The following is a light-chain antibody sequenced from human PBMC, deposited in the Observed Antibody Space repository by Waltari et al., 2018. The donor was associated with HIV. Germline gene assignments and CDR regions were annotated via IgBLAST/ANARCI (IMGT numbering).Light chain of an antibody. Sequence: SHELTQPPSVSVSPGHTARLTSSGHPLPKTYAYSYQQKSGQAPVLVIYEDSKRPSGIPERFSGSSSGTMATLTISGAQVEDEADYYCYSTDSSGNHGDVFGTGTKVTVL. CDR2: EDS. CDR1: PLPKTY. CDR3: YSTDSSGNHGDV. J-gene: IGLJ1*01. V-gene: IGLV3-10*01.